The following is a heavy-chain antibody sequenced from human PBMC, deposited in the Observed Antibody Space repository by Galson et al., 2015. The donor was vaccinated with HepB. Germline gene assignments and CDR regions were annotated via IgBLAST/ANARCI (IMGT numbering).Heavy chain of an antibody. J-gene: IGHJ6*03. D-gene: IGHD3-3*01. CDR1: EFTFSSYA. CDR3: ARAGGYYDFWSGYYPSYYMYV. CDR2: ISYDGSNK. V-gene: IGHV3-30-3*01. Sequence: SLRLSCAASEFTFSSYAMHWVRQAPGKGLEWVAVISYDGSNKYYADSVKGRFTISRDNSKNTLYLQMNSLRAEDTAVYYCARAGGYYDFWSGYYPSYYMYVGGKGTTVTVSS.